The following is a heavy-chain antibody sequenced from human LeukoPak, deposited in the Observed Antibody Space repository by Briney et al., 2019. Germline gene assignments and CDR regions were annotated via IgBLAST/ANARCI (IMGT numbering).Heavy chain of an antibody. J-gene: IGHJ4*02. CDR3: ARVVYYDSSGYVIYFDY. Sequence: PSETLSLTCAVSGYSISSGYYWGWIRQPPGKGLEWIGSIYHSGSTYYNPSLKSRATISVDTSKNQFSLKLSSVTAADTAVYYCARVVYYDSSGYVIYFDYWGQGTLVTVSS. CDR1: GYSISSGYY. V-gene: IGHV4-38-2*01. D-gene: IGHD3-22*01. CDR2: IYHSGST.